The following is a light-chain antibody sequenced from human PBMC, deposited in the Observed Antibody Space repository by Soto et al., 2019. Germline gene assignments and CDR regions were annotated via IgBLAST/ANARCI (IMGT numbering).Light chain of an antibody. J-gene: IGKJ1*01. V-gene: IGKV1-33*01. CDR2: DAS. CDR3: QQYDNLPWT. Sequence: DILMTQSPSSLSASVGDRVTITCQASQDISNYLNWYQQKPGKAPKLLIYDASNLETGVPSRFSGSGSGTDFTFTISSLQPEDIATYYCQQYDNLPWTFGQGTKAEIK. CDR1: QDISNY.